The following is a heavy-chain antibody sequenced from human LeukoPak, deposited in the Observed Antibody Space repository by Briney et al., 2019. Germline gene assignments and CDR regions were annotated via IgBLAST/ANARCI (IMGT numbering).Heavy chain of an antibody. J-gene: IGHJ4*02. CDR1: GYTFTSYY. Sequence: SVKVSCKASGYTFTSYYMHWVRQAPGQGLEWMGRIIPILGIANYAQKFQGRVTITADKSTSTAYMELSSLRSEDTAVYYCAGGYCSSTSCYRVDYWGQGTLVTVSS. V-gene: IGHV1-69*04. CDR2: IIPILGIA. D-gene: IGHD2-2*01. CDR3: AGGYCSSTSCYRVDY.